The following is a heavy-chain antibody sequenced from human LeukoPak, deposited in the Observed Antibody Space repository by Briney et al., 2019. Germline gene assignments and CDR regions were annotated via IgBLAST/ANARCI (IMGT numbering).Heavy chain of an antibody. J-gene: IGHJ4*02. Sequence: RSSETLSLTCTVSGGSISTYYWSWIRQPPGKGLEWIGYFYYSGSTNYNPSLKSRVTISVDTSKNQFSLKLSSVTAADTAVYYCARGRGYSYDYWGQGTLVTVSS. D-gene: IGHD5-18*01. CDR1: GGSISTYY. V-gene: IGHV4-59*01. CDR3: ARGRGYSYDY. CDR2: FYYSGST.